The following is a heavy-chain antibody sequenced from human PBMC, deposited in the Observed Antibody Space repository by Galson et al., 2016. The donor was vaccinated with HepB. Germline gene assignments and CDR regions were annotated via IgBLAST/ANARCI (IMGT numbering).Heavy chain of an antibody. CDR2: MNSNSGHT. Sequence: SVKVSCKASGYSFTSFDISWVRQATGQGLEWMGWMNSNSGHTGYAQKFQGRVTMTRNTSISTAYMELSSLKSEDTAMYYCARGFQGFGEFSMWGQGTLVTVSS. D-gene: IGHD3-10*01. CDR3: ARGFQGFGEFSM. J-gene: IGHJ4*02. CDR1: GYSFTSFD. V-gene: IGHV1-8*01.